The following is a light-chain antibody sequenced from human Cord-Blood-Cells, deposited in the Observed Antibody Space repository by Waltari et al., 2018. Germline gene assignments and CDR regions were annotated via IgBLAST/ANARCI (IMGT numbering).Light chain of an antibody. CDR3: CSYAGSYYV. Sequence: QSALTQPRSVSGSPGQSVTISCTGTSSDVGGYNYVSWYQQHPGKAPKLMIYDVSKRPSGVPCRLSGSKSGNTASLTISGLQAEDEADYYCCSYAGSYYVFGTGTKVTVL. J-gene: IGLJ1*01. CDR2: DVS. CDR1: SSDVGGYNY. V-gene: IGLV2-11*01.